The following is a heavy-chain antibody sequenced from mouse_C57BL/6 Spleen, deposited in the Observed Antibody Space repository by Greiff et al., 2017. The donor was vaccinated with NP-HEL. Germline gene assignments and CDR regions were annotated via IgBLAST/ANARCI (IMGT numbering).Heavy chain of an antibody. J-gene: IGHJ1*03. CDR1: GFTFSDYG. Sequence: DVKLVESGGGLVQPGGSLKLSCAASGFTFSDYGMAWVRQAPRKGPEWVAFISNLAYSIYYADTVTGRFTISRENAKNTLYLEMSSLRSEDTAMYYCARVYGSSYGYFDVWGTGTTVTVSS. CDR3: ARVYGSSYGYFDV. V-gene: IGHV5-15*01. D-gene: IGHD1-1*01. CDR2: ISNLAYSI.